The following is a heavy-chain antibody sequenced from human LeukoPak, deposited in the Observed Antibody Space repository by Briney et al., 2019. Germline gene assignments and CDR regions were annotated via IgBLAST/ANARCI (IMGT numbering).Heavy chain of an antibody. Sequence: SETLSLTCTVSGGSITSSGYYWGWIRQPPGKGLEWIGSMYYSGNTYYNPSLKSRVTMSVDTSKNQFSLKLSSLTAADTAVYYCARHVEQWLTPFDYWGQGTLVTVSS. CDR1: GGSITSSGYY. CDR3: ARHVEQWLTPFDY. CDR2: MYYSGNT. V-gene: IGHV4-39*01. D-gene: IGHD6-19*01. J-gene: IGHJ4*02.